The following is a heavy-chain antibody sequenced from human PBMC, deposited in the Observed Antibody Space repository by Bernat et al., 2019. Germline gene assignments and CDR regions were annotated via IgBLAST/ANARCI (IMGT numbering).Heavy chain of an antibody. CDR3: AKDRGGITIFRYYYYGMDV. CDR2: ISYDGSNK. J-gene: IGHJ6*02. D-gene: IGHD3-3*01. Sequence: QVQLVESGGGVVQPGRSLRLSCAASGFTFSSYGMHWVRQAPGKGLEWVAVISYDGSNKYYADSVKGRFTISRDNSKNTLYLQMNSLRAEDTAVYYCAKDRGGITIFRYYYYGMDVWGQGTMVTVSS. V-gene: IGHV3-30*18. CDR1: GFTFSSYG.